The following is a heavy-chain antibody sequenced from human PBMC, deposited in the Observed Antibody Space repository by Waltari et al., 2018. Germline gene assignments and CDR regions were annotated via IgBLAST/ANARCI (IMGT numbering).Heavy chain of an antibody. V-gene: IGHV4-59*11. CDR1: GGSISSHY. CDR2: IYYSGST. CDR3: ASYSGTGAFDI. J-gene: IGHJ3*02. D-gene: IGHD1-26*01. Sequence: QVQLQESGPGLVKPSETLSLTCTVCGGSISSHYWSWIRQPPGKGLEWIGYIYYSGSTNYNPSLKSRVTISVDTSKNQCALKLSSVTAADTAVYYCASYSGTGAFDIWGQGTMVTVSS.